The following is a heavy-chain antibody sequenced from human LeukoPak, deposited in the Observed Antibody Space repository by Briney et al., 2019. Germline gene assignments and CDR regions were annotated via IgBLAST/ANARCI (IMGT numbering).Heavy chain of an antibody. J-gene: IGHJ6*02. D-gene: IGHD6-6*01. V-gene: IGHV3-21*05. CDR1: GFTVSSYS. CDR3: ARESGVYSYYYYYGKDV. CDR2: INSSRSDT. Sequence: GRSLRLSCAASGFTVSSYSMNWVRQAPGKGLGRVSYINSSRSDTYYADSVKGRFTISRDNAKNSLYLQMNSLRAEDTAVYYCARESGVYSYYYYYGKDVWGQGTTVTVAS.